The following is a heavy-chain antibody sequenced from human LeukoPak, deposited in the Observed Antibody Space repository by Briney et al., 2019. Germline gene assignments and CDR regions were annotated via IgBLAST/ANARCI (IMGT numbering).Heavy chain of an antibody. J-gene: IGHJ6*03. D-gene: IGHD3-9*01. CDR3: ASSTFRAGYYDILTGYYAYYYYYMDV. CDR1: GGSISSHY. Sequence: PSETLSLTCTVSGGSISSHYWSWIRQPPGRGLGWSGYIYYSGSTNYNPSLKSRVTISVDTSKNQFSLKLGSVTAADTAVYYCASSTFRAGYYDILTGYYAYYYYYMDVWGKGTTVTVSS. CDR2: IYYSGST. V-gene: IGHV4-59*11.